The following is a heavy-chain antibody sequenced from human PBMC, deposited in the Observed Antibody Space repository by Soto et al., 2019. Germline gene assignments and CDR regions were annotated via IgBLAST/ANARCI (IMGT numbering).Heavy chain of an antibody. J-gene: IGHJ3*02. V-gene: IGHV4-59*08. CDR3: ARPRLGIDAFDI. Sequence: SETLSLTCTVSGGSISSYYWSWIRQPPGKGLEWIGYIYYSGSTNYNPSLKSRVTISVDTSKNQFSLKLSSVTAADTAVYYCARPRLGIDAFDIWGQGTMVTVSS. D-gene: IGHD7-27*01. CDR2: IYYSGST. CDR1: GGSISSYY.